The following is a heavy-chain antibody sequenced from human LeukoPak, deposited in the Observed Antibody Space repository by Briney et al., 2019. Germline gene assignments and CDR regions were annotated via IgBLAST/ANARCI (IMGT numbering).Heavy chain of an antibody. CDR1: GNYW. V-gene: IGHV3-74*01. Sequence: GGSLRLSCAASGNYWMHWVRQVPGQGLVWVSHINSDGSWTSYADSVKGRFTISKDNAKNTVYLQMNSLRAEDAAVYYCVSFYETYWGRGTLVTVSS. CDR3: VSFYETY. J-gene: IGHJ4*02. D-gene: IGHD2/OR15-2a*01. CDR2: INSDGSWT.